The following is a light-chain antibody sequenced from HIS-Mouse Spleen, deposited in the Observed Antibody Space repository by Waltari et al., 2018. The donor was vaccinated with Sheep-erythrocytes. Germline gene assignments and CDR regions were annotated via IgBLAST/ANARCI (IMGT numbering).Light chain of an antibody. CDR1: SSDVGGYNY. CDR3: SSYTSSSTQV. Sequence: QSALTQPASVSGSPGQSITISCTGTSSDVGGYNYVSWYQQHPGKAPKLMIYEVSNRPSWVSNRFSGSKSGNTASLTISGRQAEDEADYYCSSYTSSSTQVFGGGTKLTVL. J-gene: IGLJ2*01. V-gene: IGLV2-14*01. CDR2: EVS.